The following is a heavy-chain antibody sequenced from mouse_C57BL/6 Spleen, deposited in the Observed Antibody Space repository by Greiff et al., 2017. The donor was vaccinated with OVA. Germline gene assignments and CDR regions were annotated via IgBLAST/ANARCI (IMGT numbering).Heavy chain of an antibody. CDR3: ARPLYYYGSSYFDV. V-gene: IGHV1-69*01. J-gene: IGHJ1*03. CDR2: IDPSDSYT. D-gene: IGHD1-1*01. Sequence: VKLKQPGAELVMPGASVKLSCKASGYTFTSYWMHWVKQRPGQGLEWIGEIDPSDSYTNYNQKFKGKSTLTVDKSSSTAYMQLSSLTSEDSAVYYCARPLYYYGSSYFDVWGTGTTVTVSS. CDR1: GYTFTSYW.